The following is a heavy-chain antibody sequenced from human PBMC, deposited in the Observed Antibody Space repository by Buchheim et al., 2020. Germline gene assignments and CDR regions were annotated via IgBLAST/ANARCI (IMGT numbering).Heavy chain of an antibody. Sequence: EVQLLESGGGLVQPGGSLRLSCAASGFTFSSYAMSWVRQVPGKGLEWVSAITDGGRTYYADSLKGRFTISSDNSLNTMYLQMNSLRAEDTAVYYCAKDGRPYSSSWFDCWGQGTL. J-gene: IGHJ4*02. D-gene: IGHD6-13*01. CDR1: GFTFSSYA. CDR3: AKDGRPYSSSWFDC. CDR2: ITDGGRT. V-gene: IGHV3-23*01.